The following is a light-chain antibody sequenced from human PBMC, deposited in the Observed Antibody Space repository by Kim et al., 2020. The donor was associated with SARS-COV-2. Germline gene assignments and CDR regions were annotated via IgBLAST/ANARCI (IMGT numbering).Light chain of an antibody. CDR3: NSRDSNDNVV. CDR2: DKN. V-gene: IGLV3-19*01. CDR1: SLRSYY. Sequence: VALGQTVRITCQGDSLRSYYATWYQQKPGQAPMLVIYDKNNRPSGIPDRFAGSSSGNTASLTITGTQAGDEADYYCNSRDSNDNVVFGGGTQLTVL. J-gene: IGLJ2*01.